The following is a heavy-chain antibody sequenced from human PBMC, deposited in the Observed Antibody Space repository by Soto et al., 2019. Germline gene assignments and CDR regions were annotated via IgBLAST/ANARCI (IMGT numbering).Heavy chain of an antibody. J-gene: IGHJ6*02. CDR2: IYHSGST. V-gene: IGHV4-30-2*01. D-gene: IGHD5-12*01. CDR1: GGSISSGGYS. CDR3: AIVGVGSSYDSRQLYYYGMDV. Sequence: SETLSLTCAVSGGSISSGGYSWSWIRQPPGKGLEWIGYIYHSGSTYYNPSLKSRVTISVDRSKNQFSLKLSSVTAADTAEYYCAIVGVGSSYDSRQLYYYGMDVWGQGTTVTVSS.